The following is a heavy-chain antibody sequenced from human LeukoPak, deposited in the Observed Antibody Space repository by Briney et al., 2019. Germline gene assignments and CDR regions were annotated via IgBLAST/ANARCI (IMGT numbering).Heavy chain of an antibody. V-gene: IGHV3-74*01. D-gene: IGHD2-15*01. CDR3: VTSYCSGGSCYSASGY. J-gene: IGHJ4*02. Sequence: GGSLRLSCAASGFTFSSYWMHWVRQAPGKGLVWVSRINSDGSSTSYADSVKGRSTISRDNAKNTLYLQMNSLRAEDSAVYYCVTSYCSGGSCYSASGYWGREPWSPSP. CDR1: GFTFSSYW. CDR2: INSDGSST.